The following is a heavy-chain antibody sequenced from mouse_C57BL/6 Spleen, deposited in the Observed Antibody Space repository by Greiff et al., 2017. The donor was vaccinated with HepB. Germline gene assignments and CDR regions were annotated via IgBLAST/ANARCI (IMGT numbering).Heavy chain of an antibody. CDR2: IYPGDGDT. D-gene: IGHD4-1*01. CDR1: GYAFSSYW. Sequence: VQLQQSGAELVKPGASVKISCKASGYAFSSYWVNWVKQRPGKGLEWIGQIYPGDGDTNYNGKFKGKATLTADKSSSTAYMQLSSLTSEDSAVYFCARVGAMDYWGQGTSVTVSS. V-gene: IGHV1-80*01. CDR3: ARVGAMDY. J-gene: IGHJ4*01.